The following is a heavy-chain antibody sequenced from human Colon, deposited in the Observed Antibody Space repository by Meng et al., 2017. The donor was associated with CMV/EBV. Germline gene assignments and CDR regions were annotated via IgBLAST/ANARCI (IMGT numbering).Heavy chain of an antibody. CDR2: ISYDGSNK. CDR1: GFTCSSYA. J-gene: IGHJ4*02. V-gene: IGHV3-30*04. Sequence: AASGFTCSSYAMPWVRQAPGKGLEWVAVISYDGSNKYYADSVQGRFTISRDNSKNTLYLQMNSLRAEDTAVYYCAREAFTIFGGVDYWGQGTLVTVSS. D-gene: IGHD3-3*01. CDR3: AREAFTIFGGVDY.